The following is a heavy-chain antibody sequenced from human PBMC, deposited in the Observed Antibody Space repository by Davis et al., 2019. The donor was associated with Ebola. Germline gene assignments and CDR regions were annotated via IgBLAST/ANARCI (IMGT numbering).Heavy chain of an antibody. J-gene: IGHJ4*02. CDR1: GFTFDDYT. CDR3: AKAVQYYDILTGPDY. V-gene: IGHV3-43*01. Sequence: GESLKISCAASGFTFDDYTMHWVRQAPGKGLEWVSLISWDGGSTYYADSVKGRFTISRDNSKTSLYLQMNSLRTEDTALYYCAKAVQYYDILTGPDYWGQGTLVTVSS. CDR2: ISWDGGST. D-gene: IGHD3-9*01.